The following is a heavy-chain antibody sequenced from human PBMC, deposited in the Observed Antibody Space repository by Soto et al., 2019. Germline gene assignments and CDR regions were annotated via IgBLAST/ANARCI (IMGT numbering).Heavy chain of an antibody. CDR2: IGIGSSTK. J-gene: IGHJ3*01. V-gene: IGHV3-48*01. CDR3: ARDQLYYNDISGRPLNAFDV. CDR1: GFTFSTYA. Sequence: GGSLRLSCAASGFTFSTYAMNWVRQAPGKGLERVSYIGIGSSTKYYADSVKGRFTISRDNAKNSLYLQMNSLRAEDTAVYYCARDQLYYNDISGRPLNAFDVWGQGTMVTVSS. D-gene: IGHD3-22*01.